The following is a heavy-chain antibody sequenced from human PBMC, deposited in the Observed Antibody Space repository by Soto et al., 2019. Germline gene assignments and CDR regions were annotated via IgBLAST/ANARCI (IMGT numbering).Heavy chain of an antibody. CDR1: GGSFRGFS. V-gene: IGHV4-34*01. D-gene: IGHD2-15*01. CDR2: INHVGIT. J-gene: IGHJ4*02. CDR3: ARAHAYRGGRQQPLDS. Sequence: QVQLQQWGAGLLKPSETLSLTCAVSGGSFRGFSWTWIRQSPGKGLALLGDINHVGITNSNPSLQSRVSIPVDTSKSQFSLKLSAVTAADTAVYYCARAHAYRGGRQQPLDSWSQGTLVTVSS.